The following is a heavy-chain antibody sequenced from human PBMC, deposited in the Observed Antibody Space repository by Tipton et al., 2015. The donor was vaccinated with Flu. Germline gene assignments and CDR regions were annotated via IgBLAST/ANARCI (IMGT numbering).Heavy chain of an antibody. Sequence: TLSLTCTVSGGSVSSGGSYWTWIRQPAGKGLEWIGRIYTSGTTNYNPSLKSRVTILIDSSKNQFSLKVTSVTAADTAVYYCAAGSSWYTENHYHYYGMDVWDQGTTVIVS. J-gene: IGHJ6*02. D-gene: IGHD6-13*01. V-gene: IGHV4-61*02. CDR1: GGSVSSGGSY. CDR2: IYTSGTT. CDR3: AAGSSWYTENHYHYYGMDV.